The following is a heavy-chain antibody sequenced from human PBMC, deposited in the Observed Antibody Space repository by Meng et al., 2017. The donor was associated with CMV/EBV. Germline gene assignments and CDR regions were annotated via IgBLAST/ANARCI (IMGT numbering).Heavy chain of an antibody. V-gene: IGHV3-9*01. Sequence: SLKISCAASGFTFDDYAMHWVRQAPGKGLEWVSGISWNSGSIGYADSVKGRFTISRDNAKNSLYLQMNSLRAEDTALYYCAKDIKKADYYGSGFYGMDVWDQGTTVTVSS. CDR3: AKDIKKADYYGSGFYGMDV. CDR1: GFTFDDYA. J-gene: IGHJ6*02. D-gene: IGHD3-10*01. CDR2: ISWNSGSI.